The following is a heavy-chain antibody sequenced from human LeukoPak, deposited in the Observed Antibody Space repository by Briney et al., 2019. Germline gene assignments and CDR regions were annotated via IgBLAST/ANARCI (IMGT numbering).Heavy chain of an antibody. J-gene: IGHJ4*02. CDR2: ISYDGSNK. V-gene: IGHV3-30-3*01. D-gene: IGHD2-15*01. Sequence: GGSLRLSCAASGFTFSTYAMNWVRQAPGKGLEWVAVISYDGSNKYYADSVKGRFTISRDNSKNTLYLQMNSLRAEDTAVYYCARVSAPGAFYSPGRWGQGTLVTVSS. CDR3: ARVSAPGAFYSPGR. CDR1: GFTFSTYA.